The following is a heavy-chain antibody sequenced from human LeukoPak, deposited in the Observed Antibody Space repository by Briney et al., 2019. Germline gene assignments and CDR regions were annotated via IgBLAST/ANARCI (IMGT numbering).Heavy chain of an antibody. D-gene: IGHD2-2*01. CDR2: INHSGST. Sequence: SETLSLTCAVYGGSFSGYYWSWIRQPPGKGLEWIGEINHSGSTNYNPSLKSRVTISVDTSKNQFSLKLSSVTAADTAVYYCARINLDCSSTSCYYYYYYYMDVWGNGTTVTVSS. CDR3: ARINLDCSSTSCYYYYYYYMDV. J-gene: IGHJ6*03. V-gene: IGHV4-34*01. CDR1: GGSFSGYY.